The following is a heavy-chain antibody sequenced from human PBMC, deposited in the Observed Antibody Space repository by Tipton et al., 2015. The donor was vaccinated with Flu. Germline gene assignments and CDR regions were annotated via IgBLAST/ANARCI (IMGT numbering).Heavy chain of an antibody. CDR1: GYTFTNYN. Sequence: QSGPEVKKPGASVKVSCKASGYTFTNYNMHWVRQAPGQGLEWMGIIYPAGGGISYAQKFQGRVIMTRDRSTGTVHMELSSLKSDDTAMYYCARDKGGGTYTFDVWGQGTMVTVSS. J-gene: IGHJ3*01. D-gene: IGHD1-1*01. CDR2: IYPAGGGI. CDR3: ARDKGGGTYTFDV. V-gene: IGHV1-46*01.